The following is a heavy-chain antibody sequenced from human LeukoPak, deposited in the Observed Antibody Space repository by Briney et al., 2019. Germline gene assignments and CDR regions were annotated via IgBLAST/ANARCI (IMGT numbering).Heavy chain of an antibody. V-gene: IGHV3-48*01. CDR3: AREGIVVVPAAKGYYYYGMDV. D-gene: IGHD2-2*01. Sequence: GGSLRLSCAASGFTFSSYAMSWVRQAPGKGLEWVSYISSSSSTIYYADSVKGRFTISRDNAKNSLYLQMNSLRAEDTAVYYCAREGIVVVPAAKGYYYYGMDVWGQGTTVTVSS. J-gene: IGHJ6*02. CDR1: GFTFSSYA. CDR2: ISSSSSTI.